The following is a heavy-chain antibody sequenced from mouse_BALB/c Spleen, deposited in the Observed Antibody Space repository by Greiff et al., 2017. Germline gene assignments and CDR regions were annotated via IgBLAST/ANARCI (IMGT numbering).Heavy chain of an antibody. J-gene: IGHJ1*01. D-gene: IGHD1-1*01. V-gene: IGHV5-4*02. CDR2: ISDGGSYT. CDR1: GFTFSDYY. CDR3: ARGRTVVADWYFDV. Sequence: EVMLVESGGGLVKPGGSLKLSCAASGFTFSDYYMYWVRQTPEKRLEWVATISDGGSYTYYPDSVKGRFTISRDNAKNNLYLQMSSLKSEDTAMYYCARGRTVVADWYFDVWGAGTTVTVSS.